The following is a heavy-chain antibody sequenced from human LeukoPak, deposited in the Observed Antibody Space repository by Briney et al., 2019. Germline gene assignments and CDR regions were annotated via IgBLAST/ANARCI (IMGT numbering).Heavy chain of an antibody. CDR3: VRSYGYFDY. J-gene: IGHJ4*02. D-gene: IGHD3-10*01. Sequence: GGSLRLSCAASGFTFSSYSMNWVRQAPGKGLEWVSYISGSSSTIYYAGSVKGRFTISRDNAKNSLFLQMNSLKDEDTAVYYCVRSYGYFDYWGQGTLVTVSS. V-gene: IGHV3-48*02. CDR2: ISGSSSTI. CDR1: GFTFSSYS.